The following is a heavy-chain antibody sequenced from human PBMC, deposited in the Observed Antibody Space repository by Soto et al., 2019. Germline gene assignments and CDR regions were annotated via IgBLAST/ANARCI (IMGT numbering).Heavy chain of an antibody. Sequence: PGGSLRLSCSASGFTFSGYDMHWVGQATGKGLEWVSAIGTAGDTYYPGSVKGRFTISRENAKNSLYLQMNSLRAEDTAVYYCAREGPVLRHFGGDYYYYGMDVWGQGTTVTVSS. D-gene: IGHD3-9*01. CDR3: AREGPVLRHFGGDYYYYGMDV. V-gene: IGHV3-13*01. J-gene: IGHJ6*02. CDR2: IGTAGDT. CDR1: GFTFSGYD.